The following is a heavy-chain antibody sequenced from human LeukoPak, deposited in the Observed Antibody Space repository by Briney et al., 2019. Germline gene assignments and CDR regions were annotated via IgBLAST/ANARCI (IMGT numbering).Heavy chain of an antibody. CDR3: AKDLISMVRGSPMDV. V-gene: IGHV3-30*18. CDR1: GFTFSNYR. CDR2: ITYDGYYK. D-gene: IGHD3-10*01. J-gene: IGHJ6*02. Sequence: GGSLRLSCAASGFTFSNYRMHWAPQAPGKGLEWVALITYDGYYKYYADSVKGRFTISRDNSKNMYLQMNRLRAEDTAVYYCAKDLISMVRGSPMDVWGQGTTVTVSS.